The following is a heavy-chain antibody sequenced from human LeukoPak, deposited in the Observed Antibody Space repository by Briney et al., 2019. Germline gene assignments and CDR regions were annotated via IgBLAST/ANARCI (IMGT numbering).Heavy chain of an antibody. CDR2: IIPIFGTA. J-gene: IGHJ4*02. Sequence: CSVKDSCKASGGTFSSYAISWVRQAPGQGLEWMGGIIPIFGTANYAQKFQGGVTLSADKSPSTPCMCLSTVRDENTHVGYTARAASYFSITSCYTLDYWGQGTLVTVSS. CDR1: GGTFSSYA. D-gene: IGHD2-2*01. CDR3: ARAASYFSITSCYTLDY. V-gene: IGHV1-69*06.